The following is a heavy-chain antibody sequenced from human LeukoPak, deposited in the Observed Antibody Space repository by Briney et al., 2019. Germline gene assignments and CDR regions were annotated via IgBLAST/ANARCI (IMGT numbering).Heavy chain of an antibody. Sequence: ASETLSLTCAVYGGSFSGYYWSWIRQPPGKGLEWIGEINHSGSTNYNPSLKSRVTISVDTSKNQFSLKLSSVTAAGTAVYYCARDAGGPTVRQFAYWGQGTLVTVSS. D-gene: IGHD5-24*01. CDR3: ARDAGGPTVRQFAY. V-gene: IGHV4-34*01. CDR2: INHSGST. CDR1: GGSFSGYY. J-gene: IGHJ4*02.